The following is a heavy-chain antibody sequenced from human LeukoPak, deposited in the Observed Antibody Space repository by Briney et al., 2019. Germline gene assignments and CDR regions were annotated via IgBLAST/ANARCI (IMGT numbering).Heavy chain of an antibody. CDR3: ARDGLKRGGSYYGIDY. CDR2: IYYSGST. CDR1: GGSISSSSYY. Sequence: PSETLSLTCTVSGGSISSSSYYWGWIRQPPGKGLEWIGSIYYSGSTYYNPSPKSRVTISVDTSKNQFSLKLSSVTAADTAVYYCARDGLKRGGSYYGIDYWGQGTLVTVSS. V-gene: IGHV4-39*07. D-gene: IGHD1-26*01. J-gene: IGHJ4*02.